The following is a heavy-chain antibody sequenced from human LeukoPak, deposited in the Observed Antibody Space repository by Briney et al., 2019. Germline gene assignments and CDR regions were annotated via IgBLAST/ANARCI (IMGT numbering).Heavy chain of an antibody. V-gene: IGHV4-4*07. CDR1: GASINSYY. CDR2: SYISGST. CDR3: ARDQELGF. D-gene: IGHD3-10*01. J-gene: IGHJ4*02. Sequence: KPSETLSLTCTASGASINSYYWNWIRQPAGKGLEWIGRSYISGSTDYNPSLKSRVTVSVDTSQNQFSVKLTSVTAADTAVYYCARDQELGFWGQGTLVTVSS.